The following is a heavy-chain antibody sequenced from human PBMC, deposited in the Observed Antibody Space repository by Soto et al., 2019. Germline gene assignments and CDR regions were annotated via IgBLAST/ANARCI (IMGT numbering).Heavy chain of an antibody. CDR3: ARGIATGQLDP. J-gene: IGHJ5*02. CDR1: GYTFTRYT. V-gene: IGHV1-3*01. Sequence: QVQLVQSGAEVKKPGASVKISCKASGYTFTRYTMNWDRQSPGQRLEWMGWIKPDNGNTKSSQKFQDRVIITRDTSASTAYMDLGSLRSEDTAVYYGARGIATGQLDPWGQGTLVTVSS. CDR2: IKPDNGNT. D-gene: IGHD2-15*01.